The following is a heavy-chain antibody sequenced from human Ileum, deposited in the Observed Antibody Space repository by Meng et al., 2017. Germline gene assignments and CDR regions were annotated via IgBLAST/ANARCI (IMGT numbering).Heavy chain of an antibody. CDR3: AKNRRSYSYGSRVGFFMDV. Sequence: GESLKISCAASGFTFSSYAMNWVRQAPGKGLEWVSGISDSGVRTYYADSVKGRFTISRDNSKNTLYLQMNSLRAEDTAVYSCAKNRRSYSYGSRVGFFMDVWGLGNTVPCSS. J-gene: IGHJ6*01. CDR2: ISDSGVRT. D-gene: IGHD3-10*01. CDR1: GFTFSSYA. V-gene: IGHV3-23*01.